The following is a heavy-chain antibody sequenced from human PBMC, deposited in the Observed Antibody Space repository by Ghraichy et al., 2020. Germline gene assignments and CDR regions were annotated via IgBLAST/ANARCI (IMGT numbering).Heavy chain of an antibody. CDR2: IYYSGST. V-gene: IGHV4-39*01. J-gene: IGHJ5*02. CDR1: GGSISSSSYY. D-gene: IGHD6-19*01. CDR3: ARLVHVAGTGWFDP. Sequence: SETLSLTCTVSGGSISSSSYYWGWIRQPPGKGLEWIGSIYYSGSTYYNPSLKSRVTISVDTSKNQFSLKLSSVTAADTAVYYCARLVHVAGTGWFDPWGQGTLVTVSS.